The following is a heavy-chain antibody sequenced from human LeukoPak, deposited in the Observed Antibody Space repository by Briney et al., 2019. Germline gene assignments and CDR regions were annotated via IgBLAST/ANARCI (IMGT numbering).Heavy chain of an antibody. Sequence: KPGGSLRLSCAASGFTFSSYSMNWVRQAPGKGLEWVSSISSSSSYIYYADSVKGRFTISRDNAKNSLYLQMNSLRAEDTAVYYCARDGGLEVDYGDYFGSWGQGTLVTVSS. CDR1: GFTFSSYS. D-gene: IGHD4-17*01. J-gene: IGHJ4*02. CDR3: ARDGGLEVDYGDYFGS. V-gene: IGHV3-21*01. CDR2: ISSSSSYI.